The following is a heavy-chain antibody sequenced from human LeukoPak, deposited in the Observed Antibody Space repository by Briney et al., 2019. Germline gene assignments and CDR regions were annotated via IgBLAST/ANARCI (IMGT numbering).Heavy chain of an antibody. V-gene: IGHV3-72*01. J-gene: IGHJ6*02. Sequence: GGSLRLSCAASGFTFSDHYMDWVRQAPGKGLEWVGRIRNKVNSYTTEYAASVKDRFSVSRDDSKNLVYLQMSSLRTEDTAVYYCTRGAGPTAASYYHGLDVWGQGTTVTVSS. CDR3: TRGAGPTAASYYHGLDV. D-gene: IGHD3-16*01. CDR1: GFTFSDHY. CDR2: IRNKVNSYTT.